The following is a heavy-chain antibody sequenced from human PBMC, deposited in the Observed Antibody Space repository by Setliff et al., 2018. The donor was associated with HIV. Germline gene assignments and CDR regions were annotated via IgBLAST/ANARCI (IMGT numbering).Heavy chain of an antibody. CDR2: IYHSGTT. D-gene: IGHD4-17*01. CDR3: ARVRQVSDYGDYDYGMDV. J-gene: IGHJ6*02. V-gene: IGHV4-38-2*01. Sequence: SETLSLTCAVSGYSISSGSYWAWIRQPPGKGLEWIGSIYHSGTTYYNPSLKSRVTISVDTSKNQFSLKLSSVTAAGTAVYYCARVRQVSDYGDYDYGMDVWGQGTTVTVSS. CDR1: GYSISSGSY.